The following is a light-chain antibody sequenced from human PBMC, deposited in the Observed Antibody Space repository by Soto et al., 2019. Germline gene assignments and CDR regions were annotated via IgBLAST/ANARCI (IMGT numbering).Light chain of an antibody. CDR3: HQYGSSPTT. V-gene: IGKV3-20*01. Sequence: EIVLTQSPVTLSWSPGERATLSCRASQSINNYLAWYQQKPGQAPRFLIYGTSSRATGIPARFSGSGSGTDFSLTISRLEPEDFAVYYCHQYGSSPTTLGQGTTGDIK. CDR2: GTS. J-gene: IGKJ1*01. CDR1: QSINNY.